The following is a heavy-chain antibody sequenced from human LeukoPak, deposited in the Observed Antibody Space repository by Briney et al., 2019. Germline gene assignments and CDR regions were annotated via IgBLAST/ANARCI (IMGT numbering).Heavy chain of an antibody. J-gene: IGHJ4*02. CDR3: AKGSNFAFDN. CDR2: INPDGTAA. D-gene: IGHD1-1*01. CDR1: GFSFSNFW. V-gene: IGHV3-74*01. Sequence: GGSLRLSCAASGFSFSNFWMHWVRQAPGMGLVWVSQINPDGTAALYADSVKGRCTISRDNAKNTLYLQMNTLRADDTAVYYCAKGSNFAFDNWGQGILVTVSS.